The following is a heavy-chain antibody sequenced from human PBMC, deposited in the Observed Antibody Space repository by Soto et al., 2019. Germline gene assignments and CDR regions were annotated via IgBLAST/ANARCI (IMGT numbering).Heavy chain of an antibody. CDR3: ARIFPVEPPAPYYFDS. CDR1: GGSISSGGYY. V-gene: IGHV4-31*03. J-gene: IGHJ4*02. Sequence: PSETLSLTCTVSGGSISSGGYYWSWIRQHPGKGLEWIGYIYYSGSTYYNPSLKSRVTISLDTSKNQFSLRLTSVTAADTAVYYCARIFPVEPPAPYYFDSWGQGTLVTVSP. CDR2: IYYSGST. D-gene: IGHD2-2*01.